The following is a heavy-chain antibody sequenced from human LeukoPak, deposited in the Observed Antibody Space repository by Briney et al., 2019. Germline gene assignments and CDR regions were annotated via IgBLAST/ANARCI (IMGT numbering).Heavy chain of an antibody. D-gene: IGHD3-22*01. Sequence: PFETLSLTCTVSGGSISNGDYYCSWIRQPPGQGLEWIAYMCYSGSTYYNPSLKSRVTMSADTSKNQLSLKLSSVTAADTAVYYCARPYYYDSRIDPWGQGILVTVSS. CDR1: GGSISNGDYY. CDR2: MCYSGST. V-gene: IGHV4-30-4*01. J-gene: IGHJ5*02. CDR3: ARPYYYDSRIDP.